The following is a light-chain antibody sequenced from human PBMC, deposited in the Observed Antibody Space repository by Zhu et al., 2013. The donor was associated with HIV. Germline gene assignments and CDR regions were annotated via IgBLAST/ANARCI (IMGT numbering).Light chain of an antibody. Sequence: DIQMTQSPSTLSASVGDRVSITCRASEKVSSGVAWYQQKPGKAPRFLNFKASSLESGVPSTFSASGSGTEFSPTISSLQPEDFATYYCQQFKSYPLTFGGGTKVEIK. CDR2: KAS. V-gene: IGKV1-5*03. CDR1: EKVSSG. CDR3: QQFKSYPLT. J-gene: IGKJ4*01.